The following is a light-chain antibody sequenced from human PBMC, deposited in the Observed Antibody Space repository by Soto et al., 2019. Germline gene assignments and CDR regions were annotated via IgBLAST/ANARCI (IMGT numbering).Light chain of an antibody. J-gene: IGLJ1*01. CDR2: EVS. CDR1: SSDVSGYNY. CDR3: SSYTSSSTLV. V-gene: IGLV2-14*01. Sequence: QSALTQPASVSGSPGQSITISCTGTSSDVSGYNYVSWYQQHPGKAPKLMIYEVSNRPPGVSNRFSGSKSGNTASLTISGLQAEDEADYYCSSYTSSSTLVFGTGTKVTVL.